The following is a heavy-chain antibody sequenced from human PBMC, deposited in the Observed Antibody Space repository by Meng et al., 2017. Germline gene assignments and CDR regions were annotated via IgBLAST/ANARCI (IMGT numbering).Heavy chain of an antibody. Sequence: SETLSLTCNVSGGSISSGSYYWSWIRQPAGKGLEWIGRIYTSGSTNYNPSLKRRVTISVDTSTNQFSLKLSSVTSADTAVYYCARDSRYGSGSYVDYWGQGTLVTVSS. V-gene: IGHV4-61*02. CDR3: ARDSRYGSGSYVDY. D-gene: IGHD3-10*01. CDR2: IYTSGST. CDR1: GGSISSGSYY. J-gene: IGHJ4*02.